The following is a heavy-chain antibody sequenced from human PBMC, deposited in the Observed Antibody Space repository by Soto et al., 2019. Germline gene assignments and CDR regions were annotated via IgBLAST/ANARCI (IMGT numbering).Heavy chain of an antibody. CDR3: ARDHDFVAPIAVAGGFQH. V-gene: IGHV1-69*04. Sequence: ASVKVSCKASGGTFSSYTISWVRQAPGQGLEWMGRIIPILGIANYAQKFQGRVTITADKSTSTAYMELSSLRSEDTAVYYCARDHDFVAPIAVAGGFQHWGQGTLVTVSS. CDR1: GGTFSSYT. CDR2: IIPILGIA. D-gene: IGHD6-19*01. J-gene: IGHJ1*01.